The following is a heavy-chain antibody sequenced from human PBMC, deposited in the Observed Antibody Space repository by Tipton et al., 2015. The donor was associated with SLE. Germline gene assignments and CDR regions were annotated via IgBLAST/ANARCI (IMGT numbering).Heavy chain of an antibody. Sequence: LRLSCTVSGGSISSYYWSWIRQPPGKGLEWIGYIYYSGSTNYNPSLKSRVTISVDTSKNQFSLKLSSVTAADPAVYYCARAPIAAATVYYFGIDVCGRGTTVSVSS. J-gene: IGHJ6*02. CDR1: GGSISSYY. V-gene: IGHV4-59*01. D-gene: IGHD6-13*01. CDR3: ARAPIAAATVYYFGIDV. CDR2: IYYSGST.